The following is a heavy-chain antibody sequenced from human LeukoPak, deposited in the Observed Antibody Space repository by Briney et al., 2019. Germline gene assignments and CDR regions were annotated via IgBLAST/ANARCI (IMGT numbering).Heavy chain of an antibody. D-gene: IGHD1-14*01. CDR1: GGSIRSYY. CDR3: ASNRLPASGAIVFYI. J-gene: IGHJ3*02. V-gene: IGHV4-59*01. Sequence: SETLSLTYTLCGGSIRSYYWSWIRQPPGKGLEWIGYIYYSGSTNYNPSLQSRVTISVDTSKNQFSLKLSSVTAADTAVYYCASNRLPASGAIVFYIWGQGTMVTVSS. CDR2: IYYSGST.